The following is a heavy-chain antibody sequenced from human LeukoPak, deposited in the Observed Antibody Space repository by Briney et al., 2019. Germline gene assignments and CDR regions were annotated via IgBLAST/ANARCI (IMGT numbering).Heavy chain of an antibody. D-gene: IGHD3-10*01. V-gene: IGHV4-34*01. Sequence: SETLSLTCAVYGGSFSGYYWSWIRQPPGKGLEWIGEINHSGSTNYNPSLNSRVTISVDTSKNQFSLKLSSVTAADTAVYYCARDVLLWFGELSSHDAFDIWGQGTMVTVSS. CDR1: GGSFSGYY. J-gene: IGHJ3*02. CDR2: INHSGST. CDR3: ARDVLLWFGELSSHDAFDI.